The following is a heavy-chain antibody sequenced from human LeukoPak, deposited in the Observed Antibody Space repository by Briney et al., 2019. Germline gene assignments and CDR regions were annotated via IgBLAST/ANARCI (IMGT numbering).Heavy chain of an antibody. CDR1: GYSFTSYW. Sequence: GESLKISCKGSGYSFTSYWIGWVRQMPGKGLEWMGIIYPGDSDTRYSPSFQGQVTISADKSISTAYLQWSSLKASDTAMYYCARLPPSSYDFWSGYSDYWGQGTLVTVSS. J-gene: IGHJ4*02. CDR2: IYPGDSDT. V-gene: IGHV5-51*01. D-gene: IGHD3-3*01. CDR3: ARLPPSSYDFWSGYSDY.